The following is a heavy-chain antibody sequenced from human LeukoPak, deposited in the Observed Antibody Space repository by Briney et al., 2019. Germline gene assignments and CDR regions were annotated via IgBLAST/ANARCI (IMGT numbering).Heavy chain of an antibody. Sequence: PGGSLRLSCAASGFTFSSYWMSWVRQAPGKGLEWVGFIRSKAYGGTTEYAASVKGRFTISRDDSKSIAYLQTNSLKTEDTAVYYCTRGAYYFDYWGQGTLVTVSS. D-gene: IGHD3-10*01. CDR3: TRGAYYFDY. J-gene: IGHJ4*02. V-gene: IGHV3-49*04. CDR2: IRSKAYGGTT. CDR1: GFTFSSYW.